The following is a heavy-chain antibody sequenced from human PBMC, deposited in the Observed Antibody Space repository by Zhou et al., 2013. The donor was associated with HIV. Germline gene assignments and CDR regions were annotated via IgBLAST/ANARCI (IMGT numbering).Heavy chain of an antibody. Sequence: QVQLVQSGAEVKKPGSSVKVSCKASGGSFSRNAINWVRQAPGQGLEWMGGIIPIYGRPTYAQKFQGTVTITTDESTNTVDMELNSLKIEDTAVYYCAREGSITGTTSAFDIWGQGTMVTVSS. V-gene: IGHV1-69*05. CDR1: GGSFSRNA. CDR2: IIPIYGRP. D-gene: IGHD1-7*01. CDR3: AREGSITGTTSAFDI. J-gene: IGHJ3*02.